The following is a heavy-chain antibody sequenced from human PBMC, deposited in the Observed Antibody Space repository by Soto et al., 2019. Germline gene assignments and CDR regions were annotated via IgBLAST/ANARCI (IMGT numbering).Heavy chain of an antibody. CDR3: TTDLWSMVRGVSPFDI. CDR1: GFTFSNAW. D-gene: IGHD3-10*01. V-gene: IGHV3-15*01. Sequence: GGSLRLSCAASGFTFSNAWMSWVRQAPGKGLEWVGRIKSKTDGGTTDYAAHVKGRFTISRDDSKNTLYLQMNSLKTEVTAVYYCTTDLWSMVRGVSPFDIWGQGTMVTVSS. CDR2: IKSKTDGGTT. J-gene: IGHJ3*02.